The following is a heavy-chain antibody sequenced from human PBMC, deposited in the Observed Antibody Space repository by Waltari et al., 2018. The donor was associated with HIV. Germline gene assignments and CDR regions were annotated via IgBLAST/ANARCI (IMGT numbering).Heavy chain of an antibody. J-gene: IGHJ6*02. D-gene: IGHD3-22*01. CDR3: ARNSSGKGNRYFYYGLDV. Sequence: QVHLVQSGPEVKRPGASVKISCKAYGYTFINFDVNWVRQAAGQGPEWLGWINPNHGNTRSPYILEDGVTMTGDVSINMAYMEMSGLTPEDTAIYYCARNSSGKGNRYFYYGLDVWGQGTPITV. V-gene: IGHV1-8*02. CDR1: GYTFINFD. CDR2: INPNHGNT.